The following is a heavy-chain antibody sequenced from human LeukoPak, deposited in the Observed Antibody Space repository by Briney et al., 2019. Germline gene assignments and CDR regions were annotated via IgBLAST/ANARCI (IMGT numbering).Heavy chain of an antibody. J-gene: IGHJ6*02. Sequence: GGSLRLSCAASGFTFSSYAMSWVRQAPGKGLEWVSAISGSGGSTYYADSVKGRFTISRDNSKNTLYLQMNSLRAEDTAVYYCAKVPGGIVVVWDYGMDVWGQGTTVTVSS. V-gene: IGHV3-23*01. CDR2: ISGSGGST. CDR3: AKVPGGIVVVWDYGMDV. D-gene: IGHD2-2*01. CDR1: GFTFSSYA.